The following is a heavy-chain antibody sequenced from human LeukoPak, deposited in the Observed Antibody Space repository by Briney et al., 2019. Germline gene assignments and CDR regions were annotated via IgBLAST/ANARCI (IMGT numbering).Heavy chain of an antibody. Sequence: SETLSLTCTVSGGSISSGSYYWSWIRQPAGKGLEWIGRIYTSGSTNYNPSLKSRVTISVDTSKNQFSLKLSSVTAADTAVYYCARDLSVRGVIIRASDYWGQGTLVTVSS. J-gene: IGHJ4*02. CDR2: IYTSGST. D-gene: IGHD3-10*01. CDR1: GGSISSGSYY. CDR3: ARDLSVRGVIIRASDY. V-gene: IGHV4-61*02.